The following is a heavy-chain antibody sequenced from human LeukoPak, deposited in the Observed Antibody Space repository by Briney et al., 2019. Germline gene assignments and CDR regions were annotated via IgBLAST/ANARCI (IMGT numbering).Heavy chain of an antibody. Sequence: GGSLRLSCAASGFTFDDNTMHWVRQTPGRGLEWVSFITWKSHRTHYADSVRGRFTVSRDNGKDSMHLEMNSLKTEDTGLYHCASEVGYRSLGYLGQGTLVTVSS. CDR3: ASEVGYRSLGY. J-gene: IGHJ4*02. V-gene: IGHV3-43*01. D-gene: IGHD3-3*01. CDR2: ITWKSHRT. CDR1: GFTFDDNT.